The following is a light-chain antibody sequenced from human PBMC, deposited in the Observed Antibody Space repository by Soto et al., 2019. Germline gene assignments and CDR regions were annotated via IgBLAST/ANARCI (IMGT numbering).Light chain of an antibody. CDR2: DVS. V-gene: IGKV3D-15*01. CDR1: QSVSSN. Sequence: EIVMAQSPATLSVSAGERATLSCRASQSVSSNLAWYQQKPGQAPRLLIYDVSNRATGIPARFSGSGSGTDFTLTISSLEPEDFAVYYCQQFRTFGQGTKVDIK. CDR3: QQFRT. J-gene: IGKJ1*01.